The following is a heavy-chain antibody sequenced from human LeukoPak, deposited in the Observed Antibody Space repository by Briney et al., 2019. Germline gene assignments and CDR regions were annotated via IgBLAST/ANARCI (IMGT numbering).Heavy chain of an antibody. V-gene: IGHV3-30*18. Sequence: GGSLRLSCAASGFTFTSYGMHWVRRAPGKGLERVAVISYDGSNKYYADSVKGRLTTSKDNSKTTLYLQMNSLRAEDTAVYYCAKGRYSSSWYSDYWGQGTLVTVSS. D-gene: IGHD6-13*01. CDR2: ISYDGSNK. CDR1: GFTFTSYG. J-gene: IGHJ4*02. CDR3: AKGRYSSSWYSDY.